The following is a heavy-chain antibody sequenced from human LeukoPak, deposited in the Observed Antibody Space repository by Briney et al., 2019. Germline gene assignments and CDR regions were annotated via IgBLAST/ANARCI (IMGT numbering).Heavy chain of an antibody. CDR2: IYSGGST. D-gene: IGHD3-10*01. J-gene: IGHJ3*02. CDR3: ARDPRAMVRGVDAFDI. V-gene: IGHV3-66*02. Sequence: PGGSLRLSCAASGFTVSSNYMSWVRQAPGKGLEWASIIYSGGSTYYADSVKGRFTISRDNSKNTLYLQVNSLRAEDTAVYYCARDPRAMVRGVDAFDIWGQGTMVTVSS. CDR1: GFTVSSNY.